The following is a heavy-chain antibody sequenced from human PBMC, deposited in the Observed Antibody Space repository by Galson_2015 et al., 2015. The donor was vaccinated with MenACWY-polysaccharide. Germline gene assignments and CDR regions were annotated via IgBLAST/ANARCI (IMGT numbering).Heavy chain of an antibody. CDR3: AREPKQLPSPYSYYFYMDV. V-gene: IGHV6-1*01. D-gene: IGHD5-24*01. CDR2: TYYRSKWNN. Sequence: CAISGDSVSSDSAAWNWIRESPSRGLEWLGRTYYRSKWNNDYAVSVKSRITITPDTSNNQVSLQLLSVTPEDTGVYFCAREPKQLPSPYSYYFYMDVWGKGTA. J-gene: IGHJ6*03. CDR1: GDSVSSDSAA.